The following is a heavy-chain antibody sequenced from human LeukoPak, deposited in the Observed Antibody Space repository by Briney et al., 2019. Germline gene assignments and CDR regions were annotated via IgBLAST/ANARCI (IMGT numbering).Heavy chain of an antibody. V-gene: IGHV1-69*04. J-gene: IGHJ6*02. Sequence: SVKVSCKASGGTFSSYAISWVRQAPGQGLEWMGRIIPILGIANYAQKFQGRVTITADKSTSTAYMELSSLRSEDTAVYYCALNRANYYDSSGYYGYYYYYYGMDVWGQGTTVTVSS. CDR1: GGTFSSYA. CDR3: ALNRANYYDSSGYYGYYYYYYGMDV. D-gene: IGHD3-22*01. CDR2: IIPILGIA.